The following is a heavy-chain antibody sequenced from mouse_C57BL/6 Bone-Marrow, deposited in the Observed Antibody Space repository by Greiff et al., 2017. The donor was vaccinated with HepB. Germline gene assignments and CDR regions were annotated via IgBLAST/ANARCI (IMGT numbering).Heavy chain of an antibody. V-gene: IGHV2-2*01. D-gene: IGHD1-1*01. Sequence: VQLQQSGPGLVQPSQSLSITCTVSGFSLTSYGVHWVRQSPGKGLEWLGVIWSGGSTDYNAAFISRLSISKDNSKSQVFFKMNSLQADDTAIYYWARNSHYYGRSTWFAYWGQGTLVTVSA. J-gene: IGHJ3*01. CDR1: GFSLTSYG. CDR2: IWSGGST. CDR3: ARNSHYYGRSTWFAY.